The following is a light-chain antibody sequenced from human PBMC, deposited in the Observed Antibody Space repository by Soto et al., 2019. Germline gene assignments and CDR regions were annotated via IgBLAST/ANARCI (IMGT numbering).Light chain of an antibody. J-gene: IGKJ4*01. CDR2: AAS. CDR1: QTISNT. Sequence: EVVMTQSLATLSVSPGDKVSLSCRANQTISNTLAWYQQKPGQAPRLLIYAASTRATGVSARFSGSGSGTEFTLTISSLQSEDFTIYYCQYYNNWLATFGGGTKVEIK. CDR3: QYYNNWLAT. V-gene: IGKV3-15*01.